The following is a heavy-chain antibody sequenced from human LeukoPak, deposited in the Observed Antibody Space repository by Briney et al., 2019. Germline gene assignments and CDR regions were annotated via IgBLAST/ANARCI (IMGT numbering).Heavy chain of an antibody. J-gene: IGHJ6*02. CDR2: ISYDGSNK. Sequence: HPGGSLRLSCAASGFTFSSYAMHWVRQAPGKGLEWVAVISYDGSNKYYADSVKGRFTISRDNSKNTLYLQMNSLRAEDTAVYYCAREYLTTVMRGYYYGMDVWGQGTTVTVSS. CDR1: GFTFSSYA. V-gene: IGHV3-30-3*01. CDR3: AREYLTTVMRGYYYGMDV. D-gene: IGHD4-17*01.